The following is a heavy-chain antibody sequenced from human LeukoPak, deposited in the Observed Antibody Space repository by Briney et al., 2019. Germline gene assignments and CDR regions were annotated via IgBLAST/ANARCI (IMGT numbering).Heavy chain of an antibody. J-gene: IGHJ4*02. Sequence: GGSLRLSCAASGFDFSSYALSWVRQAPGKGLELVSGLTNGGGTYYADSVKGRFTISRDNSKNTLYLQLNSLRGEDTAVYYCAKSASASWQYSFDYWGQGTLVTVSS. V-gene: IGHV3-23*01. CDR2: LTNGGGT. CDR3: AKSASASWQYSFDY. D-gene: IGHD2-2*01. CDR1: GFDFSSYA.